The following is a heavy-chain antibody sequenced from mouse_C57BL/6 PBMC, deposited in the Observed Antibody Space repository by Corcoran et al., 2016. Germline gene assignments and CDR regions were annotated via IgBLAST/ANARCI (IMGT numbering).Heavy chain of an antibody. CDR3: ARHGSYWYFDV. Sequence: QIQLVQSGPELKKPGETVKISCKASGYTFTTYGMSWGKQAPGKGLKWMGWINTYSGVPTYADDFKGRFAFSLETSASTAYLQINNLKNEDMATYFCARHGSYWYFDVWGTGTTVTVSS. CDR1: GYTFTTYG. CDR2: INTYSGVP. D-gene: IGHD1-1*01. J-gene: IGHJ1*03. V-gene: IGHV9-3*01.